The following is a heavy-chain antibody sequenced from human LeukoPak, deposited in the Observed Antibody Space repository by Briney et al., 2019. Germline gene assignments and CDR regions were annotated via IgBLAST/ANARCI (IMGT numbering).Heavy chain of an antibody. CDR2: IYYSGST. J-gene: IGHJ5*02. CDR1: GGSISSGGYY. CDR3: ARRTGAGRGVIITSWFDP. Sequence: PSETLSLTCTVSGGSISSGGYYWSWIRQHPGKGLEWIGYIYYSGSTYYNPSLKSRVTISVDTSKNQFSLKLSSVTAADTAVYYCARRTGAGRGVIITSWFDPWGQGTLVTVSS. D-gene: IGHD3-10*01. V-gene: IGHV4-31*03.